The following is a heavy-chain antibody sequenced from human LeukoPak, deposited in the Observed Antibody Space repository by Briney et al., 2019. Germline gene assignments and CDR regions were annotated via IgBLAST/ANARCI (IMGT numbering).Heavy chain of an antibody. CDR1: GFIFRNYG. CDR2: IRYDGSTK. Sequence: GGSLRLSCAASGFIFRNYGMHWVRQAPGKGLEWVAFIRYDGSTKSYAASVKGRFTISRDNSENTLYLQMSSLGPEDTAVYYCAKDVSSGIDVWGTGTTVTVSS. D-gene: IGHD3-16*02. V-gene: IGHV3-30*02. CDR3: AKDVSSGIDV. J-gene: IGHJ6*03.